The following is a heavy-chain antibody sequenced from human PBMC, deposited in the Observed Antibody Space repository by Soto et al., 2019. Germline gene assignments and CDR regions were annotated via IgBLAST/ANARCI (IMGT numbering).Heavy chain of an antibody. CDR2: MNPNSGNT. CDR1: GYTFTSYD. J-gene: IGHJ5*02. CDR3: ARGPSRYCSSTSCYAGEYNWFDP. V-gene: IGHV1-8*01. D-gene: IGHD2-2*01. Sequence: ASVKVSCKASGYTFTSYDINWVRQATGQGLEWMGWMNPNSGNTGYAQKFQGRVTMTRNTSISTAYMELSSLRSEDTAVYYCARGPSRYCSSTSCYAGEYNWFDPWGQGTLVTVSS.